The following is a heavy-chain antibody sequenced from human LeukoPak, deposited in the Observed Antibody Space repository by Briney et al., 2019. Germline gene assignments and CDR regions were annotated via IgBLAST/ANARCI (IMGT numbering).Heavy chain of an antibody. D-gene: IGHD3-16*01. Sequence: SETLSLTCTVSGGSISSYYWSWIRQPPGKGLESIGYIYYSGSTNYNPSLKSRVTISVDTSKNQFSLKLSSVTAADTAVYYCARDRGRGTSAFDIWGQGTMVTVSS. CDR1: GGSISSYY. CDR2: IYYSGST. J-gene: IGHJ3*02. CDR3: ARDRGRGTSAFDI. V-gene: IGHV4-59*12.